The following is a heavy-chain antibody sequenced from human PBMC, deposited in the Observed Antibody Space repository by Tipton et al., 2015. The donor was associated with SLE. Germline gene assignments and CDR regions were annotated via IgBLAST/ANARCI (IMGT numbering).Heavy chain of an antibody. J-gene: IGHJ3*02. CDR1: GGSFTSSSYY. V-gene: IGHV4-34*01. D-gene: IGHD1-26*01. Sequence: TLSLTCAVYGGSFTSSSYYWAWIRQSPGKGVEWIGEINHRGSTNHNPSLKSRVTISVDTSKNQFSLKLSSVTAADTAVYYCARLVGDLNVIVGAFDIWGQGTMVTVSS. CDR2: INHRGST. CDR3: ARLVGDLNVIVGAFDI.